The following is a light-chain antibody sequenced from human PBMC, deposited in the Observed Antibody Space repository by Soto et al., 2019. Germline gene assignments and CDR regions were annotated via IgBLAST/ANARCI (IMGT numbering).Light chain of an antibody. V-gene: IGKV3-11*01. J-gene: IGKJ1*01. CDR1: RFVSSY. CDR2: DAS. Sequence: EIVLTQSPSTLSFSPWERSTLSFMASRFVSSYLAWYQQKPGQAPRLLIYDASNRATGIPARFSGSGYGTDFTLTISSLEPEDFAVYYCQQRSSSPRAFGQGTKVDIK. CDR3: QQRSSSPRA.